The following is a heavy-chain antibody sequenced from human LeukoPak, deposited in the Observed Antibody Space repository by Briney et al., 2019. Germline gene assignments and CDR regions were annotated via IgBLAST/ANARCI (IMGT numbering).Heavy chain of an antibody. Sequence: ASVKVSCKASGYTFTGYYMHWVRQAPGQGLEWMGWINPNSGGTNYAQKFQGRVTMTRDTSISTAYMELSRLRSDDTAVYYCARDYYGSGSYPHYWGQGTLVPVSS. CDR3: ARDYYGSGSYPHY. CDR1: GYTFTGYY. D-gene: IGHD3-10*01. CDR2: INPNSGGT. J-gene: IGHJ4*02. V-gene: IGHV1-2*02.